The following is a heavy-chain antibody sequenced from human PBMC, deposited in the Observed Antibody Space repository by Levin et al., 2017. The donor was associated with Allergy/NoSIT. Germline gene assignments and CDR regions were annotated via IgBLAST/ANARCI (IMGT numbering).Heavy chain of an antibody. V-gene: IGHV3-23*01. CDR1: GFSFSGYV. Sequence: QAGGSLRLSCAASGFSFSGYVMSWVRQAPGKGLEWVSAIIGSGSDTYYADSVKGRFTISRDNSKNTVYLQMNRLRVEDTAVYYCAKEEDGEFDFWGQGTLVTVSS. CDR3: AKEEDGEFDF. CDR2: IIGSGSDT. J-gene: IGHJ4*02.